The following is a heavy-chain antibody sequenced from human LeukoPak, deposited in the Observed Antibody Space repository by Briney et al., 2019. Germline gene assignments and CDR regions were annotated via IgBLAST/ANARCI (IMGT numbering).Heavy chain of an antibody. J-gene: IGHJ4*02. CDR2: ISYDGSNK. CDR3: ARERQWLVRGCFDY. CDR1: GFTFSSYA. Sequence: GGSLRLSCAASGFTFSSYAMHWVRQAPGKGLEWVAVISYDGSNKYYADSVKGRFTISRDNSKNTLYLQMNSLRAEDTAVYYCARERQWLVRGCFDYWGQGTLVTVSS. V-gene: IGHV3-30-3*01. D-gene: IGHD6-19*01.